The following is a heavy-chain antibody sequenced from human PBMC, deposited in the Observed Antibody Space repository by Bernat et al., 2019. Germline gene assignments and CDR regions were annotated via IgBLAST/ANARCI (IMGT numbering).Heavy chain of an antibody. V-gene: IGHV3-7*03. CDR1: GFTFSSYW. Sequence: ASGFTFSSYWMSLVRQAPGKGLEWVANIKQDGSEKYYVDSVKGRFTISRDNAKNSLYLQMNSLRAEDTAVYYCAREAELERGVDYWGQG. D-gene: IGHD1-1*01. CDR3: AREAELERGVDY. J-gene: IGHJ4*02. CDR2: IKQDGSEK.